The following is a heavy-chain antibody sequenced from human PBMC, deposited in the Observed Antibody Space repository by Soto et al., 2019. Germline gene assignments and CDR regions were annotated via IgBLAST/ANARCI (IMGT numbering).Heavy chain of an antibody. D-gene: IGHD2-21*01. CDR3: ARERGLTVSTLLGY. J-gene: IGHJ4*02. CDR1: GYTFTSYG. CDR2: VSTYNGNT. Sequence: QVQLLQSGAEVKKPGASVKVSCKASGYTFTSYGINWVRQAPGQGLEWMGRVSTYNGNTNYAPRFQGRVTMTTDTSTTTAYMELRSLRSDDTATYYCARERGLTVSTLLGYWGQGTLVSVSS. V-gene: IGHV1-18*01.